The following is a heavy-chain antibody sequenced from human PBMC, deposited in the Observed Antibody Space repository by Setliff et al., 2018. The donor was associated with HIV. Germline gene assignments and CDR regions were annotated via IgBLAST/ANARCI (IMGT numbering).Heavy chain of an antibody. J-gene: IGHJ4*02. D-gene: IGHD3-22*01. CDR1: DVSISAYY. Sequence: SETLSLTCTVSDVSISAYYWSRIRQPPGKGLEWIGDIFYTGSTNYNPSLKSRVTISIDTSKNQFSLKLSSVTAADTAVYYCARGGGYDRSGYYPFDYWGQGTPVTVSS. CDR3: ARGGGYDRSGYYPFDY. CDR2: IFYTGST. V-gene: IGHV4-59*12.